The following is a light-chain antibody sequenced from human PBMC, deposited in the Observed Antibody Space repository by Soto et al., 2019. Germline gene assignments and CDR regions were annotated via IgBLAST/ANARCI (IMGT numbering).Light chain of an antibody. CDR2: LNSDGSH. CDR1: SGHGNYV. V-gene: IGLV4-69*01. CDR3: QTWDTGIRV. Sequence: QSVLTQSPSASASLGASVKLTGTLSSGHGNYVIAWHQQQPEKGPRYLMKLNSDGSHSKGDGIPDRFSGSSSGAERYLTISSLQSEDEADYYCQTWDTGIRVFGGGTKLTVL. J-gene: IGLJ2*01.